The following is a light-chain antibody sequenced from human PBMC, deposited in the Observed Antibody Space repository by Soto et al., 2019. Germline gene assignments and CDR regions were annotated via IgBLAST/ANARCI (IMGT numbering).Light chain of an antibody. CDR3: HQYGSSPWT. CDR2: GAS. V-gene: IGKV3-20*01. CDR1: GTVSSSF. Sequence: ETVLTQSPGTLSLSPGERSTLSCRTSGTVSSSFLAWYQQRPGQAPRLLIYGASSRTTGIPDRFMGSGSGTDFTLTISTLEPEDFAVYYCHQYGSSPWTFGQGTKVEIK. J-gene: IGKJ1*01.